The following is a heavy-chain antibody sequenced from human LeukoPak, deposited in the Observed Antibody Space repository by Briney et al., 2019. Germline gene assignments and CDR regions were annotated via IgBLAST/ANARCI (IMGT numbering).Heavy chain of an antibody. CDR2: ISYDGSNK. CDR3: AKPGLL. V-gene: IGHV3-30*18. Sequence: GGSLRLSCAASGFTFSSYGMHWVRQAPGKGLEWVAVISYDGSNKYYADSVKGRFTISRDNSKNTLYLQMYSLRAEDTAVYYCAKPGLLWGQGTLVTVSS. CDR1: GFTFSSYG. J-gene: IGHJ4*02. D-gene: IGHD3-22*01.